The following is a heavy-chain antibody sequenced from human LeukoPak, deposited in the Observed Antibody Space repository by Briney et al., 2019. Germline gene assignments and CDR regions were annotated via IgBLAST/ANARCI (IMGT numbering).Heavy chain of an antibody. CDR1: EFTLSNHW. CDR2: VNRDGSET. CDR3: ARNNGMDV. J-gene: IGHJ6*02. V-gene: IGHV3-7*03. Sequence: PGGSLRLSWAASEFTLSNHWMTWVRQVPGRGPEWVANVNRDGSETYYLDSVKGRFTISKDNAKNSLYLQMNSLRAEDTALYHCARNNGMDVWGQGTTVIVSS.